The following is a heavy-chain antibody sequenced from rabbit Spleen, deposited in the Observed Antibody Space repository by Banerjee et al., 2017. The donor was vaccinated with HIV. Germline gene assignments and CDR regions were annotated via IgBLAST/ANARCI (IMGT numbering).Heavy chain of an antibody. CDR3: ARDAGTSFSTYGMDL. Sequence: ESGGGLVKPGASLTLTCTASGFSFSSSYDMCWVRQAPGKGLEWIGCIYTGNAKTYYASWAKGRFTISKTSSTTVTLQMTSLTAADTATYFCARDAGTSFSTYGMDLWGQGTLVTVS. V-gene: IGHV1S40*01. D-gene: IGHD8-1*01. CDR2: IYTGNAKT. J-gene: IGHJ6*01. CDR1: GFSFSSSYD.